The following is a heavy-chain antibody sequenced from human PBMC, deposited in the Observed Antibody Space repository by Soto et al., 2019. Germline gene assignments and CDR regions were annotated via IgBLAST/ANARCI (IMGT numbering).Heavy chain of an antibody. CDR3: ARGALRWLQYDVDY. CDR1: GYSFAGYW. D-gene: IGHD5-12*01. V-gene: IGHV3-74*01. Sequence: SGYSFAGYWITWVRQKPGKGLVWVSRINSDGSSTSYADSVKGRFTISRDNAKNTLYLQMNSLRAEDTAVYYCARGALRWLQYDVDYWGQGTLVTVSS. J-gene: IGHJ4*02. CDR2: INSDGSST.